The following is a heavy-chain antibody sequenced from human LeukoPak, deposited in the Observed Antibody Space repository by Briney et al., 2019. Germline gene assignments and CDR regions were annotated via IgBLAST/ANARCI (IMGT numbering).Heavy chain of an antibody. CDR3: ARGVLLWFGVPMGFDP. CDR1: GGSFSGYY. CDR2: INHSGST. V-gene: IGHV4-34*01. J-gene: IGHJ5*02. D-gene: IGHD3-10*01. Sequence: SETLSLTCAVYGGSFSGYYWSWIRQPPGKGLEWIGEINHSGSTNYNPSLKSRVTISVDTSKSQFSLKLSSVTAADTAVYYCARGVLLWFGVPMGFDPWGQGTLVTVSS.